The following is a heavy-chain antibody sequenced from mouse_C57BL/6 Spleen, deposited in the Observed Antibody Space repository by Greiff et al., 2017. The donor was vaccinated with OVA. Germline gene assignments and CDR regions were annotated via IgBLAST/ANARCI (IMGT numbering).Heavy chain of an antibody. D-gene: IGHD1-1*01. V-gene: IGHV1-64*01. J-gene: IGHJ2*01. CDR1: GYTFTSYW. CDR2: IHPNSGST. Sequence: QVQLQQPGAELVKPGASVKLSCKASGYTFTSYWMHWVKQRPGQGLEWIGMIHPNSGSTNYNEKFKSKATLTVDKSSSTAYMQLSSLTSEDSAVYYCATPTYGYYFDYWGQGTTLTVSS. CDR3: ATPTYGYYFDY.